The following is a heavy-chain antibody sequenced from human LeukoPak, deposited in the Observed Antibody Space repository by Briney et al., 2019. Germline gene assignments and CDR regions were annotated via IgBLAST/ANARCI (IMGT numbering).Heavy chain of an antibody. CDR3: ARGRQPMITFGGVIVIHDY. Sequence: ASVKVSCKASGYTFTSYGISWVRQAPGQGLEWMGWISAYNGNTNYAQKLQGRVTMTTDTSTSTAYMELRSLRSDDTAVYYCARGRQPMITFGGVIVIHDYWGQGTLVTVSS. J-gene: IGHJ4*02. V-gene: IGHV1-18*01. CDR1: GYTFTSYG. D-gene: IGHD3-16*02. CDR2: ISAYNGNT.